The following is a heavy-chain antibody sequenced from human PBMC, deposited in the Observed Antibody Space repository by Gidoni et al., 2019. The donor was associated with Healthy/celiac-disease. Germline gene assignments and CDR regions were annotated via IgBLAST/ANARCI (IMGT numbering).Heavy chain of an antibody. J-gene: IGHJ4*02. CDR2: ISSSGSTI. Sequence: EVQLVEYGGGLVQPGGSLRLSCAASGLNFSRYEMNWVRQAPGKGLEWVSYISSSGSTIYYADSVKGRFTISRDNAKNSLYLQMNSLRAEDTAVYYCARGGDVVVVAAFYYWGQGTLVTFSS. V-gene: IGHV3-48*03. D-gene: IGHD2-15*01. CDR1: GLNFSRYE. CDR3: ARGGDVVVVAAFYY.